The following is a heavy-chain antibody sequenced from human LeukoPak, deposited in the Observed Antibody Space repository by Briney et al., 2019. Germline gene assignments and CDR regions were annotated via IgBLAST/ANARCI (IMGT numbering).Heavy chain of an antibody. D-gene: IGHD5-18*01. J-gene: IGHJ3*02. CDR1: GFTVSSNY. CDR2: IYSGGST. Sequence: GGSLRLSCAASGFTVSSNYMSWVRQAPGKGLEWVSVIYSGGSTYYADSVKGRLTISRDNSKNTLYLQMNSLRAEDTAVYYCAREGYSYGYDAFDIWGQGTMVTVSS. CDR3: AREGYSYGYDAFDI. V-gene: IGHV3-66*01.